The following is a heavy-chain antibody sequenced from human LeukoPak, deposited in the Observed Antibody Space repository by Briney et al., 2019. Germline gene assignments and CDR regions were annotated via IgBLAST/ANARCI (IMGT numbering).Heavy chain of an antibody. CDR1: GFTFSSYG. V-gene: IGHV3-23*01. CDR2: ISGSGGST. D-gene: IGHD6-13*01. J-gene: IGHJ6*03. CDR3: AKGGYSSSWIYYYYYMDV. Sequence: GGSLRLSCAASGFTFSSYGMSWVRQAPGKGLEWVSAISGSGGSTYYADSVKGRFTISRDNSKNALYLQMNSLRAEDTAVYYCAKGGYSSSWIYYYYYMDVWGKGTTVTISS.